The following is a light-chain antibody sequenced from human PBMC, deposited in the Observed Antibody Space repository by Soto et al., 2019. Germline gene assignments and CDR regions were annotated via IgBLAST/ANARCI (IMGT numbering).Light chain of an antibody. CDR1: KLGDKY. CDR3: QAWDSSTYV. CDR2: QDS. V-gene: IGLV3-1*01. Sequence: SYELTQPPSVSVSPGQTASITCSGDKLGDKYACWYQQKPGQSPVLVIYQDSKRPSGIPERFSGSNSGNTATLTISGTQAMDEADYYCQAWDSSTYVFGTGTKFTVL. J-gene: IGLJ1*01.